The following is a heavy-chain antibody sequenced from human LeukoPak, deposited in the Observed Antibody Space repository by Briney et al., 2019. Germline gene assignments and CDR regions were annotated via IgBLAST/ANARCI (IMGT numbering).Heavy chain of an antibody. D-gene: IGHD3-22*01. J-gene: IGHJ3*02. Sequence: ASVKVSCKASGYTFISYAMNWVRQAPGQGLEWMGWLNTNTGNPTYAQGFTGRFVFSLDTSVSTAYLQISSLKAEDTAIYYCAREFYSDSSGYIDDFDIWGQGTMVTVSS. CDR1: GYTFISYA. CDR3: AREFYSDSSGYIDDFDI. V-gene: IGHV7-4-1*02. CDR2: LNTNTGNP.